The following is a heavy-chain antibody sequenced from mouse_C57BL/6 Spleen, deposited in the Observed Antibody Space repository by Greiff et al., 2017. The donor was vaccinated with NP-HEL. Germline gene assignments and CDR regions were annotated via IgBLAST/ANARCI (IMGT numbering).Heavy chain of an antibody. CDR1: GYTFTSYW. V-gene: IGHV1-69*01. CDR3: ARDYDYESWFAY. D-gene: IGHD2-4*01. J-gene: IGHJ3*01. CDR2: IDPSDSYT. Sequence: QVQLQQPGAELVMPGASVKLSCKASGYTFTSYWMHWVKQRPGQGLEWIGEIDPSDSYTNYNQKFKGKSTLTVDKSSSTAYMPLSSLTSEDSAVYYCARDYDYESWFAYWGQGTLVTVSA.